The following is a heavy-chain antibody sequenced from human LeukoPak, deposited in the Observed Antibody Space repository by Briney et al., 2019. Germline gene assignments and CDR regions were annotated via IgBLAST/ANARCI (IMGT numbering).Heavy chain of an antibody. Sequence: ASVKVSCKVSGYTLTELSMHWVRQAPGQGLEWMGWINPNSGGTNYAQKFQGRVTMTRDTSISAAYMELSRLRSDDTAVYYCARSAEHCNNGVCFTDYYMDVWGKGTTVTVSS. CDR1: GYTLTELS. D-gene: IGHD2-8*01. J-gene: IGHJ6*03. CDR2: INPNSGGT. V-gene: IGHV1-2*02. CDR3: ARSAEHCNNGVCFTDYYMDV.